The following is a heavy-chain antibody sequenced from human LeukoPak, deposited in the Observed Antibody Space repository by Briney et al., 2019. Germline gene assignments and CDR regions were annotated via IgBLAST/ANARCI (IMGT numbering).Heavy chain of an antibody. CDR3: AKESPRFDY. V-gene: IGHV3-23*01. CDR2: ISGNGVST. Sequence: GGSLRLSCAASGFTFSSYAMSWFRQAPGKGLEWVSVISGNGVSTHYADSVKGRFTISRDNSKNTLYLQMNSLRAEDTAVYYCAKESPRFDYWGQGTLVTVSS. CDR1: GFTFSSYA. J-gene: IGHJ4*02.